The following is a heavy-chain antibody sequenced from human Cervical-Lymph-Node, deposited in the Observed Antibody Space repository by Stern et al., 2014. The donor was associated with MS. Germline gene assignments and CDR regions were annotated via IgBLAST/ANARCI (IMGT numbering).Heavy chain of an antibody. CDR1: GGSISSSTYY. J-gene: IGHJ4*02. CDR2: FYYSGFT. CDR3: ARHDSVPRPSQLYSARDRGPGYFDY. V-gene: IGHV4-39*01. Sequence: QVQLQESGPGLVKPSETLSLTCTVSGGSISSSTYYWAWIRQPPGKGLEWIGNFYYSGFTYYNPSLKSPVTLSVDMSKNQFSLKLSSVTAADTAIYYCARHDSVPRPSQLYSARDRGPGYFDYWGQGTLVTVSS. D-gene: IGHD1-26*01.